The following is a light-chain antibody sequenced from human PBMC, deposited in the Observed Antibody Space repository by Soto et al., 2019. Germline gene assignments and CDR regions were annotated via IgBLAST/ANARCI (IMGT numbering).Light chain of an antibody. J-gene: IGKJ4*01. Sequence: DIQMTQSQSSLSASVGDRVTITCQASQDISNYLNWYQQKPGKAPKLMIYEASNLETGVPSRFSGSGSGTDFTFTISSLQPEDIATYYCHQYDNLPLTFGGGTKVEIK. CDR1: QDISNY. V-gene: IGKV1-33*01. CDR2: EAS. CDR3: HQYDNLPLT.